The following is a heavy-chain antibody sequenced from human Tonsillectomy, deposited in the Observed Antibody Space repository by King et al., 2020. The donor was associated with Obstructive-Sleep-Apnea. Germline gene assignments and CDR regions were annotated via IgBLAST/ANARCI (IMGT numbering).Heavy chain of an antibody. Sequence: VQLVESGAEVKKPGASVKVSCKASGYTFTSYYMHWVRQAPGQGLEWMGIINPSGGSTSSAQKFQGRVTMTRDTSTSTVYMELSSLRSEDTAVYYCARDHRLLWFGEFYYYFDYWGQGTLVTVSS. D-gene: IGHD3-10*01. CDR1: GYTFTSYY. CDR3: ARDHRLLWFGEFYYYFDY. J-gene: IGHJ4*02. CDR2: INPSGGST. V-gene: IGHV1-46*01.